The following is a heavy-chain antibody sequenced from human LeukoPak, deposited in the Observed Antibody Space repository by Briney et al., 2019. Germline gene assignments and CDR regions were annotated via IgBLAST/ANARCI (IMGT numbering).Heavy chain of an antibody. J-gene: IGHJ4*02. CDR1: GGSISSSSYY. CDR2: IYYSGST. D-gene: IGHD3-22*01. CDR3: AREYYDSSEFDY. Sequence: PSETLSLTCTVSGGSISSSSYYWGWIRQPPGKGLEWIGSIYYSGSTYYNPSLKSRVTISVDTSKNQFSLKLSSVTAADTAVYYCAREYYDSSEFDYWGQGTLVTVSS. V-gene: IGHV4-39*07.